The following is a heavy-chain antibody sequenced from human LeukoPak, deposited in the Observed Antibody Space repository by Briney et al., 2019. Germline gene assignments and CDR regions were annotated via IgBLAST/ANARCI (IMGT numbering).Heavy chain of an antibody. CDR3: ARGWCSGGSCYSGFDY. Sequence: SVKVSCKASGGTFSSYAISWVRQAPGQGLEWMGGIIPIFGTANYAQKFQGRVTTTADESTSTAYMELSSLRSEDTAVYYCARGWCSGGSCYSGFDYWGQGTLVTVSS. CDR1: GGTFSSYA. J-gene: IGHJ4*02. V-gene: IGHV1-69*13. CDR2: IIPIFGTA. D-gene: IGHD2-15*01.